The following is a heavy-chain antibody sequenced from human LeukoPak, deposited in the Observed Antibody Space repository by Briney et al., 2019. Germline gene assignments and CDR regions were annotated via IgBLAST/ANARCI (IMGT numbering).Heavy chain of an antibody. V-gene: IGHV4-34*01. Sequence: PSETLSLTXAVYGGSFSGYYWNWIRQPPGKGLEWIGEINDSGSTNYNPSLKSRVTISVDTSKNQFSLKLSSVTAADTAVYYCARAPDILVVPAARSDAFDIWGQGTMVTVSS. CDR3: ARAPDILVVPAARSDAFDI. D-gene: IGHD2-2*01. CDR1: GGSFSGYY. J-gene: IGHJ3*02. CDR2: INDSGST.